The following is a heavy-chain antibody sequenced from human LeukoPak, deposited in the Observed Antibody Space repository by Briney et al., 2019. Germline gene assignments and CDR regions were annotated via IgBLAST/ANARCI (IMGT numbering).Heavy chain of an antibody. Sequence: SVKVSFKASGGTFSSYAISWVRQAPGQGREWMGGIIPIFGTANYAQKFQGRVTITTDESTSTAYMELSSLRSEDTAVYYCARGMRDIVVVPAADLYYYYYMDVWGKGTTVTVSS. CDR2: IIPIFGTA. CDR1: GGTFSSYA. V-gene: IGHV1-69*05. D-gene: IGHD2-2*01. CDR3: ARGMRDIVVVPAADLYYYYYMDV. J-gene: IGHJ6*03.